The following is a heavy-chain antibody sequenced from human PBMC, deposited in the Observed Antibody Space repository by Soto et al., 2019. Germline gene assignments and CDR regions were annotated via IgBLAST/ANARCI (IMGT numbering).Heavy chain of an antibody. CDR3: ARDFLPSHKYCSGGSCYGHGMDV. CDR2: IWYDGSNK. Sequence: GGSLRLSCAASGFTFSSYGMHWVRQAPGKGLEWVAVIWYDGSNKYYADSVKGRFTISRDNSKNTLYLQMNSLRAEDTAVYYCARDFLPSHKYCSGGSCYGHGMDVWGQGTTVTVSS. V-gene: IGHV3-33*01. D-gene: IGHD2-15*01. CDR1: GFTFSSYG. J-gene: IGHJ6*02.